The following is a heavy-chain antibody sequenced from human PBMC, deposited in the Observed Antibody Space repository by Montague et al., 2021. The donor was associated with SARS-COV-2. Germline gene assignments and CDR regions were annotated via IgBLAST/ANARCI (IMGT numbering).Heavy chain of an antibody. CDR1: GGSMNLYY. CDR3: ARGLIRGDYGLDV. Sequence: SETLSLTCTVSGGSMNLYYWTWFRQPPGKGLEWIGRFYHSGSTNFNPYLQSRVSMSVDMSKNQFSLILTSVTAADTAIYYCARGLIRGDYGLDVWGQGTTVAVS. V-gene: IGHV4-4*07. D-gene: IGHD3-10*01. CDR2: FYHSGST. J-gene: IGHJ6*02.